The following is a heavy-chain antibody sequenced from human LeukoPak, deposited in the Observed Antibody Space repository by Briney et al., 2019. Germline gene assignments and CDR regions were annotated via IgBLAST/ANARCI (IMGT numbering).Heavy chain of an antibody. CDR2: MNPNSGNT. CDR3: ARGFMVRGVDLDY. J-gene: IGHJ4*02. V-gene: IGHV1-8*01. D-gene: IGHD3-10*01. CDR1: GYTFTSYD. Sequence: ASVKVSCKASGYTFTSYDINWVRQATGQGLEWMGWMNPNSGNTGYAQKFQGRVTMTRNTSISTAYMELSSLRSEDTAVYYYARGFMVRGVDLDYWGQGTLVTVSS.